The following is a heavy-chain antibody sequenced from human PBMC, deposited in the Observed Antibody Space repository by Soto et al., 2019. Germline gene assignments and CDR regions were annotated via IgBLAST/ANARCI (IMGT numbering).Heavy chain of an antibody. CDR1: GYPFTSYG. CDR3: ARDQSYCTNGVRYSKTAFSYYYYGMDV. CDR2: ISAYNGNT. V-gene: IGHV1-18*01. J-gene: IGHJ6*02. D-gene: IGHD2-8*01. Sequence: XSVKVSCKASGYPFTSYGISWVRQAPGQGLEWMGWISAYNGNTNYAQKLQGRVTMTTDTSTSTAYMELRSLRSDDTAVYYCARDQSYCTNGVRYSKTAFSYYYYGMDVWGQGTTVTVSS.